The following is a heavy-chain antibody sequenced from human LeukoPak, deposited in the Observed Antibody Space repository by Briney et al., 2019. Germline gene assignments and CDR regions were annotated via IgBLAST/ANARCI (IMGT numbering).Heavy chain of an antibody. CDR3: ARVQGYCDSSGYYFSY. CDR1: GYTFTSYY. V-gene: IGHV1-46*01. J-gene: IGHJ4*02. D-gene: IGHD3-22*01. CDR2: INPSGGST. Sequence: ASVKVSCKASGYTFTSYYMHWVRPAPGQGLEWMGIINPSGGSTSYAQKFQGRVTMTRDTSTSTVYMELSSLRSEDTAVYYCARVQGYCDSSGYYFSYWGQGTLVTVSS.